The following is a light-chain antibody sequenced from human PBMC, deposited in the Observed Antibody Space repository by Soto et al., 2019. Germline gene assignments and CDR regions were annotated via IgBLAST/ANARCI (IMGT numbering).Light chain of an antibody. J-gene: IGKJ5*01. CDR2: GAS. CDR3: QQYHSWPPLT. Sequence: SSGGWPNHSKKTSESVSSNLAWYQQRPGQDPRLVIYGASNRATGIPARFSGGGSGTEFTLTISSLQYEDFAVSYCQQYHSWPPLTVGLGTRLEIK. CDR1: ESVSSN. V-gene: IGKV3-15*01.